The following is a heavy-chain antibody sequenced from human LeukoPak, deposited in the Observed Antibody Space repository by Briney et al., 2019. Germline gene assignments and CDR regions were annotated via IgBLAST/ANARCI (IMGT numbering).Heavy chain of an antibody. Sequence: GGSLRLSCGASGFPFSICPMSWVRQAPGKGLEWVSGISGSGGHTYYADSVKGRFTIPRDNSKNTLYLQMNNLRADDTAVYYCVKVTYDSLDYYRWGQGALVTVSS. D-gene: IGHD4/OR15-4a*01. CDR3: VKVTYDSLDYYR. J-gene: IGHJ4*02. CDR2: ISGSGGHT. V-gene: IGHV3-23*01. CDR1: GFPFSICP.